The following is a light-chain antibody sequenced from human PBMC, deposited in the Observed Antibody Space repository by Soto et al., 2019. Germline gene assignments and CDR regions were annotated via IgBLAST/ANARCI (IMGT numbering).Light chain of an antibody. CDR3: QQSYSTPCT. Sequence: DIQMTQSPSSLSASVGDRVTITCRASQSISSYFNWYQQKPGKAPKLLSYAASSLQSGVPSRFRGSVSGTDFTRTISSLQPEDFSTYYCQQSYSTPCTFGQGTRLEIK. CDR2: AAS. V-gene: IGKV1-39*01. J-gene: IGKJ5*01. CDR1: QSISSY.